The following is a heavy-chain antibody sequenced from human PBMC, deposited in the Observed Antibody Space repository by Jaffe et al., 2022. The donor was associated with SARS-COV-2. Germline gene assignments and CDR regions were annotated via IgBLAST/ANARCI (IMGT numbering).Heavy chain of an antibody. J-gene: IGHJ4*02. Sequence: EVQLVESGGGLIHPGGSLRLSCAASGFTFSRYWIHWVRQAPGKGLVWVSRINTDGSHTSYADSVKGRFTISRDNARNTLYLQMDSLRVEDTAVYYCTRVLNSGALGVDHWGQGALVTVSS. CDR3: TRVLNSGALGVDH. CDR2: INTDGSHT. V-gene: IGHV3-74*01. D-gene: IGHD1-26*01. CDR1: GFTFSRYW.